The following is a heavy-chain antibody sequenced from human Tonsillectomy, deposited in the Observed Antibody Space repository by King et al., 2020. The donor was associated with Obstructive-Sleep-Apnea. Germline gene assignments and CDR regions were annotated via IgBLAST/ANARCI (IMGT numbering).Heavy chain of an antibody. D-gene: IGHD1-26*01. CDR3: ARRWSGSYFDY. V-gene: IGHV4-38-2*02. J-gene: IGHJ4*02. CDR1: GYSISSGYY. Sequence: HVQLQESGPGLVKPSETLSLTCSVSGYSISSGYYGGWIRQPPGKGLEWIGNIYHSGSTYYNPSLKSRVTLSVDTSKNQFSLKLSSVTAADTAVYYCARRWSGSYFDYWGQGTLVTVSS. CDR2: IYHSGST.